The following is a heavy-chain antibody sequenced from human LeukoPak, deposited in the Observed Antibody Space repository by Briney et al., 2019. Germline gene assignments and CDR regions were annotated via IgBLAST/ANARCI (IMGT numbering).Heavy chain of an antibody. Sequence: ASETLSLTCAVSGYSISSGYYWGWIRQPPGKGLEWIGSIYHSGSTYYNPSLKSRVTISVDTSKNQSSLKLSSVTAADTAVYYCARDGRDWFDPWGQGTLVTVSS. CDR2: IYHSGST. CDR3: ARDGRDWFDP. J-gene: IGHJ5*02. V-gene: IGHV4-38-2*02. CDR1: GYSISSGYY.